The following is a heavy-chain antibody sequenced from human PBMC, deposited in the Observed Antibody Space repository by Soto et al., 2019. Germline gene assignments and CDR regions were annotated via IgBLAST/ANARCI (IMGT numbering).Heavy chain of an antibody. V-gene: IGHV3-23*01. J-gene: IGHJ5*02. CDR2: VGIDDSGRR. CDR3: AKDTYCDFWTRGIRFDP. CDR1: DFTFRNYA. D-gene: IGHD3-3*01. Sequence: GGSLRLSCTASDFTFRNYAMSWVRQAPGKGLEWVSGVGIDDSGRRYYADSVKGRFTISRDNSKNTLYLQMNSLRAEDTAVYYCAKDTYCDFWTRGIRFDPWGQGTLVTVSS.